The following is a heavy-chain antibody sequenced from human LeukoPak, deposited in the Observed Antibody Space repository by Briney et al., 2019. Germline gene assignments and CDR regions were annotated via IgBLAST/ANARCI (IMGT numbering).Heavy chain of an antibody. CDR1: GGSISSYY. CDR3: ARGGPNSSGWRIDY. D-gene: IGHD6-19*01. V-gene: IGHV4-59*01. Sequence: SETLSLTCTVSGGSISSYYWSWIRQPPGKGLEWIGYIYHSVDTKYNASLKSRVTISVDTSKSQFSLKLSSVTAADTAVYYCARGGPNSSGWRIDYWGQGTLITVSS. CDR2: IYHSVDT. J-gene: IGHJ4*02.